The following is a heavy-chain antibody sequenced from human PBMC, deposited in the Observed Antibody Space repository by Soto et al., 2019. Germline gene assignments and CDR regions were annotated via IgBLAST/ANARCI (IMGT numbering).Heavy chain of an antibody. CDR3: ARGLVGATTDPYYFDY. V-gene: IGHV1-69*13. J-gene: IGHJ4*01. Sequence: GASVKVSCKASGGTFSSYAISWVRQAPGQGLEWMGGIIPIFGTANYAQKFQGRVTITADESTSTAYMELSSLRSEDTAVYYCARGLVGATTDPYYFDYWGQEPWSPSPQ. CDR1: GGTFSSYA. D-gene: IGHD1-26*01. CDR2: IIPIFGTA.